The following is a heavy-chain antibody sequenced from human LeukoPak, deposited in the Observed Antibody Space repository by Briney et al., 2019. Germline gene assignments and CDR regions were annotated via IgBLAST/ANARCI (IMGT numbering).Heavy chain of an antibody. CDR1: GFTFGSYS. CDR3: ARDSSAQLFDY. CDR2: ITGDSTYI. Sequence: GGSLRLSCAASGFTFGSYSMNWVRQAPGKGLEWVSSITGDSTYIYYADSVRGRFTISRDNAKNSLFLQMNSLRADDTAVYFCARDSSAQLFDYWGQGALVIVSS. V-gene: IGHV3-21*01. D-gene: IGHD2-2*01. J-gene: IGHJ4*02.